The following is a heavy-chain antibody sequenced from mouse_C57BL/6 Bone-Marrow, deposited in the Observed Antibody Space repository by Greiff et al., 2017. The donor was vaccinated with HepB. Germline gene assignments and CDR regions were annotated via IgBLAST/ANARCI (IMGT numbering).Heavy chain of an antibody. D-gene: IGHD1-1*01. J-gene: IGHJ2*01. V-gene: IGHV1-59*01. Sequence: QVQLQQPGAELVRPGTSVKLSCKASGYTFTSYWMHWVKQRPGQGLEWIGVIDPSDSYTNYNQKFKGKATLTVDTSSSTAYMQLSSLTSEDSAVYYCARPDYYGSSLYFDYWGQGTTLTVSS. CDR2: IDPSDSYT. CDR1: GYTFTSYW. CDR3: ARPDYYGSSLYFDY.